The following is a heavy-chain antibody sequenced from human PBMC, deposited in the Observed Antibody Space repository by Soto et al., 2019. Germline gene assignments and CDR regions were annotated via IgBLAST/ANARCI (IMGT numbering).Heavy chain of an antibody. J-gene: IGHJ5*02. CDR1: VAALNSGNYY. V-gene: IGHV4-31*03. D-gene: IGHD2-21*01. CDR2: IYVTGAV. Sequence: SEALSLTCSVSVAALNSGNYYWSWIRQVPGKGLEWIGHIYVTGAVDYNPSLRDRITISQDTSERQFSLNLRLVTAADTAVYYCARLRIATNNYKWFDPWGQGTLVTVSS. CDR3: ARLRIATNNYKWFDP.